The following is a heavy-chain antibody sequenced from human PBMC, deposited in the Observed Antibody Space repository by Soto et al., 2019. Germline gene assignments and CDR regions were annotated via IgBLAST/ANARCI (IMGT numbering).Heavy chain of an antibody. Sequence: EVQLVESGGGLVKPGESLRLSCDASGFIFSNAWMNWVRQAPGKGLEWVGRIKSTADGGTTDYGAPVKGRFTISRDDSKNTLYLQMSSLKTEDTAVYYCTTDSRRYGSGGSCNGRSGYYRYYMDVWGKGTTVTVSS. CDR3: TTDSRRYGSGGSCNGRSGYYRYYMDV. D-gene: IGHD2-15*01. V-gene: IGHV3-15*01. CDR2: IKSTADGGTT. J-gene: IGHJ6*03. CDR1: GFIFSNAW.